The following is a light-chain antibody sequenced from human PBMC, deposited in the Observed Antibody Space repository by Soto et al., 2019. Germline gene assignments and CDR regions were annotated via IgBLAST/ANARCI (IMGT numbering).Light chain of an antibody. CDR3: QQANSFPIT. CDR2: DAS. V-gene: IGKV3-11*01. Sequence: EVVLTQSPATLSLSPWERATLSCRASQSVGSYLAWYQQKPGQAPRLLIYDASKRATGIPARFSGSGSGTDFTLTISSLEPEDFATYYCQQANSFPITFGQGTRLEIK. J-gene: IGKJ5*01. CDR1: QSVGSY.